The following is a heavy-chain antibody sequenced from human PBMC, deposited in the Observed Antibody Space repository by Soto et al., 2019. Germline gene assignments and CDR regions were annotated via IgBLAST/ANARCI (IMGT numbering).Heavy chain of an antibody. V-gene: IGHV1-69*13. CDR2: IIPIFGTA. J-gene: IGHJ6*02. D-gene: IGHD3-3*01. CDR1: GGTFSSYA. Sequence: GASVKVSCNASGGTFSSYAISWVRQAPGQGLEWMGGIIPIFGTANYAQKFQGRVTITADESTSTAYMELSSLRSEDTAVYYCAQTIFGVVIPDYYYGMDVWGQGTTVTVSS. CDR3: AQTIFGVVIPDYYYGMDV.